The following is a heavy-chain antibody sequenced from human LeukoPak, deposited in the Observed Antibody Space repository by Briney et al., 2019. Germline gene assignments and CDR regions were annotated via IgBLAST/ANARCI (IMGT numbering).Heavy chain of an antibody. J-gene: IGHJ4*02. CDR1: GYTFTNYG. CDR3: ARVPPSAHQMLSSDY. D-gene: IGHD2-2*01. Sequence: GASVMVSCKTSGYTFTNYGISWVRQAPGQGLEWMAWISANNGETRYAQNLQDRATMTTDTSTSTAYMELRSLRSDDTAVYYCARVPPSAHQMLSSDYWGQGTQVTVSS. V-gene: IGHV1-18*04. CDR2: ISANNGET.